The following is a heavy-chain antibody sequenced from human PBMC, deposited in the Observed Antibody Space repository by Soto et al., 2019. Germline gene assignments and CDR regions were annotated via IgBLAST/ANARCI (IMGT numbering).Heavy chain of an antibody. CDR1: GGSISSGGYY. CDR3: ARGSGYCSSTSCLFDY. J-gene: IGHJ4*02. CDR2: IYYSGST. V-gene: IGHV4-31*03. D-gene: IGHD2-2*01. Sequence: PSGTLSLTCTVSGGSISSGGYYWSWIRQHPGKGLEWIGYIYYSGSTYYNPSLKSRVTISVDTSKNQFSLKLSSVTAADTAVYYCARGSGYCSSTSCLFDYWGQGTLVTVSS.